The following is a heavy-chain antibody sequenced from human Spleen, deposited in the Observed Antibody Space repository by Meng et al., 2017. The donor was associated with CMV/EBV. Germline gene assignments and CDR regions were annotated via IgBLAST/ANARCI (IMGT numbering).Heavy chain of an antibody. CDR2: ISWNSVGI. CDR3: VRDVRPGGADV. CDR1: GFTFDKYA. Sequence: SLKISCAASGFTFDKYAMHWVRQAPGKGLEWVSGISWNSVGIGYADSVKGRFTISRDNAKNSLYLQMNSLRAEDTALYFCVRDVRPGGADVWGQGTTVTVSS. J-gene: IGHJ6*02. D-gene: IGHD3-10*01. V-gene: IGHV3-9*01.